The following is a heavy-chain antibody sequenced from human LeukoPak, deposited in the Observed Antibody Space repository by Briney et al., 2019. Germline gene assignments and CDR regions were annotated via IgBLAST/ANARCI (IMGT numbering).Heavy chain of an antibody. D-gene: IGHD1-26*01. J-gene: IGHJ4*02. V-gene: IGHV3-23*01. CDR1: GFTFNSYS. CDR2: INSGGDRT. CDR3: AKDFKRGGKWDVDY. Sequence: GGSLRLSCAGSGFTFNSYSMSWVRQAPGKGLEWVSSINSGGDRTYYADSVKGRFTISRDNSKNTLFLQMNSQRDEDTATYYCAKDFKRGGKWDVDYWGRGILVIVS.